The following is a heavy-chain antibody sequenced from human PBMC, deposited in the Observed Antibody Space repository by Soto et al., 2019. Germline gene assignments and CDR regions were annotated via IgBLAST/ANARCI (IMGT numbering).Heavy chain of an antibody. CDR2: IKSKTDGGAT. CDR1: GFSFSDAW. J-gene: IGHJ4*02. CDR3: TTDPHSTGTKY. Sequence: GGSLRLSCAASGFSFSDAWMTWVRQTPGAGLEWVGRIKSKTDGGATDYAAPVKGRFTISRDASKTTLFLQMNSLKTEDTAVYYCTTDPHSTGTKYWGQGTLVTVSS. D-gene: IGHD1-1*01. V-gene: IGHV3-15*01.